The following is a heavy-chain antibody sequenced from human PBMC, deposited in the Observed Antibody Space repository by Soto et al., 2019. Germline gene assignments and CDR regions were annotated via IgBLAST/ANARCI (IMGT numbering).Heavy chain of an antibody. J-gene: IGHJ4*02. D-gene: IGHD3-10*01. CDR1: GFTCNNYC. Sequence: EVQLVESGGAFVQPGGSLRRSCAVSGFTCNNYCMSWFRQSPGRGLEWVANIKQDGNEKYYVDSVKGRFTISSHNAKNSLYLQMNSLRAEDTAVYYCTRITSLAGVYWGQGTLVTVSS. V-gene: IGHV3-7*02. CDR2: IKQDGNEK. CDR3: TRITSLAGVY.